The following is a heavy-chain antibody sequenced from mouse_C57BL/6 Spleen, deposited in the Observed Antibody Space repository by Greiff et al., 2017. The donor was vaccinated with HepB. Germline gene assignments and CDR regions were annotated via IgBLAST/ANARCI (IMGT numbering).Heavy chain of an antibody. V-gene: IGHV1-62-2*01. CDR3: ARHEGPYDYERAWFAY. CDR2: FYPGSGSI. D-gene: IGHD2-4*01. J-gene: IGHJ3*01. CDR1: GYTFTEYT. Sequence: VQLQQSGAELLKPGASVKLSCKASGYTFTEYTIHWVKQRSGQGLEWIGWFYPGSGSIKYNEKFKDKATLTADKSSSTVYMELSRLTSEDSAVYFCARHEGPYDYERAWFAYWGQGTLVTVSA.